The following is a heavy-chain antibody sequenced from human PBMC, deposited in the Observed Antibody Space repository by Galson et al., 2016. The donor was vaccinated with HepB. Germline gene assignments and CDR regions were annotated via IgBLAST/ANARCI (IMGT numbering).Heavy chain of an antibody. CDR3: GRDLRIAAGEIEY. J-gene: IGHJ4*02. V-gene: IGHV1-46*01. D-gene: IGHD6-13*01. CDR2: ITPTGDTT. Sequence: SVKVSCKASGSTFTNSYIHWVRQAPGQGLEWMGIITPTGDTTTYAQTFQRRVTMTRDTSTSTAYMELSSLRSEDTAVYYCGRDLRIAAGEIEYWGQGTLVTVSA. CDR1: GSTFTNSY.